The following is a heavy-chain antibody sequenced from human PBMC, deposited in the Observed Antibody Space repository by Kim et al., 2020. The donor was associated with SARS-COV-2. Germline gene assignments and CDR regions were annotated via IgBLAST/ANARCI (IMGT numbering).Heavy chain of an antibody. CDR3: ARTKRITIFGVVQWFDP. V-gene: IGHV4-30-2*05. D-gene: IGHD3-3*01. J-gene: IGHJ5*02. Sequence: HKSRVTISVDTSKNQFFLKLSAVTAADTAVYYCARTKRITIFGVVQWFDPWGQGTLVTVSS.